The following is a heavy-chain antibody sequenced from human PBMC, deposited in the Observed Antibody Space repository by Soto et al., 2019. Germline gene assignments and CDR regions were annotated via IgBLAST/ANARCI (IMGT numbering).Heavy chain of an antibody. CDR1: VGSISSSSYY. J-gene: IGHJ3*02. V-gene: IGHV4-39*07. CDR2: FSYSGNT. D-gene: IGHD2-15*01. CDR3: ARADFPDLRDEYSVGAFDI. Sequence: SETLSLTCTVSVGSISSSSYYWGGGRQPPGKGKEWIASFSYSGNTYTNTSLQSRVTISLDTSKNKISLKVRSVIAADTAVYYCARADFPDLRDEYSVGAFDIWGPGTMVTVSS.